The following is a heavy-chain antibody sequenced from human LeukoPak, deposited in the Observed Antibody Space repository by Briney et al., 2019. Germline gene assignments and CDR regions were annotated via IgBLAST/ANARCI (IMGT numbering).Heavy chain of an antibody. D-gene: IGHD2/OR15-2a*01. CDR1: GFTFSSYA. CDR3: ARLLSLDY. CDR2: IPYDGSNK. V-gene: IGHV3-30-3*01. J-gene: IGHJ4*02. Sequence: GRSLRLSCAASGFTFSSYAMHWVRQAPGKGLEWVAVIPYDGSNKYYADSVKGRFTISRDNSKNTLYLQMNSLRAEDTAVYYCARLLSLDYWGQGTLVTVSS.